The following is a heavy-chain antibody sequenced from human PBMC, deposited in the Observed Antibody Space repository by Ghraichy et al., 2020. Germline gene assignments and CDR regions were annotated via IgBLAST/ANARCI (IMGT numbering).Heavy chain of an antibody. Sequence: SVKVSCKASGGTFSSYAISWVRQAPGQGLEWMGRIIPILGIANYAQKFQGRVTITADKSTSTAYMELSSLRSEDTAVYYCARDNIAAAGTDYGMDVWGQGTTVTVSS. D-gene: IGHD6-13*01. CDR1: GGTFSSYA. J-gene: IGHJ6*02. V-gene: IGHV1-69*04. CDR3: ARDNIAAAGTDYGMDV. CDR2: IIPILGIA.